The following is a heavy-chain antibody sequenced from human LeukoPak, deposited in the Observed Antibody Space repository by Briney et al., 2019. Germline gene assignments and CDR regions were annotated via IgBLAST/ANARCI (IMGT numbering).Heavy chain of an antibody. J-gene: IGHJ3*02. D-gene: IGHD6-19*01. CDR2: INPSGGST. CDR1: GYTFTSYY. Sequence: ASVKVSCKASGYTFTSYYMHWVRQAPGQGLEWMGIINPSGGSTSYAQKFQGRVTMTRDTSTSTVYMELSSLRSEDTAVYYCVRPQYGSGWTYDAFDIWGQGTMVTASS. CDR3: VRPQYGSGWTYDAFDI. V-gene: IGHV1-46*01.